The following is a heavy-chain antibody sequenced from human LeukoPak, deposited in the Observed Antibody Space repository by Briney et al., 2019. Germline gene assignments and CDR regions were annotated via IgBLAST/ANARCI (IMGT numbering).Heavy chain of an antibody. Sequence: PSETLSLTCAVYGGSFSGYYWSWIRQPPGKGLEWIGEINHSGSTNYNPSLKSRVTISVDTSKNQISLKLSSVTAADTAVYYCARHVRSSTGPPLWFGSYNWFDPWGQGTLVTVSS. J-gene: IGHJ5*02. V-gene: IGHV4-34*01. CDR3: ARHVRSSTGPPLWFGSYNWFDP. CDR1: GGSFSGYY. CDR2: INHSGST. D-gene: IGHD3-10*01.